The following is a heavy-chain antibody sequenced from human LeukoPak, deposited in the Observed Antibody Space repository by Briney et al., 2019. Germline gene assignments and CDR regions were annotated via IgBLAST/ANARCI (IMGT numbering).Heavy chain of an antibody. CDR2: ISTSSSYI. CDR3: ARDGGDYYDSSGDPFLH. D-gene: IGHD3-22*01. CDR1: GFTFGSYN. J-gene: IGHJ1*01. Sequence: GGSLRLSSAASGFTFGSYNMDWVRQGPGEGLEWVSSISTSSSYIYYADSVKGRFTISRDNAKKSLYLQMNSLRAGDTAVYYCARDGGDYYDSSGDPFLHWGQGTLVTVSS. V-gene: IGHV3-21*01.